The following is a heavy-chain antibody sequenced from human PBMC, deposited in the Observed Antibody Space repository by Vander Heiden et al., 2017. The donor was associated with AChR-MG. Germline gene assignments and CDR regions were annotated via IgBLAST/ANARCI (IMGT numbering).Heavy chain of an antibody. CDR3: AKYPTTVVTFFDY. CDR2: ISGSGGST. CDR1: GFTFSSYA. V-gene: IGHV3-23*01. J-gene: IGHJ4*02. D-gene: IGHD4-17*01. Sequence: EVQLLESGGGLVQPGGSLRPSCAASGFTFSSYAMSWVRQAPGKGLEWVSAISGSGGSTYYADSVKGRFTISRDNYKNTLYLQMNSLRAEDTAVYYCAKYPTTVVTFFDYWGQGTLVTVSS.